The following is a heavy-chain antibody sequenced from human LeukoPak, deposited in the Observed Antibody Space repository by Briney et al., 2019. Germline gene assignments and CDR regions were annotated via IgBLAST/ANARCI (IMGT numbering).Heavy chain of an antibody. CDR2: IYYSGST. J-gene: IGHJ4*02. CDR3: ARDTPITIFGVVISRQIDY. Sequence: SQTLSLTCTVSGGSISSGGYYWSWISQHPGKGLEWIGYIYYSGSTYYNPSLKSRVTISVDTSKNQFSLKLSSVTAADTAVYYCARDTPITIFGVVISRQIDYWGQGTLVTVSS. CDR1: GGSISSGGYY. D-gene: IGHD3-3*01. V-gene: IGHV4-31*03.